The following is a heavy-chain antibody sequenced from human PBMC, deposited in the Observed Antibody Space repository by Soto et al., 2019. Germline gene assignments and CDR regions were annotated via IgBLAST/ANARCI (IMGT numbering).Heavy chain of an antibody. V-gene: IGHV4-30-2*01. Sequence: PSETLSLTCAVSGGSISSGGYSWSWIRQPPGKCLEWIGYIYHSGSTYYNPSLKSRVTISVDRSKNQFSLKLSSVTAADTAVYYCARDLHYYGMDVWGQGTTVTVSS. CDR3: ARDLHYYGMDV. CDR2: IYHSGST. J-gene: IGHJ6*02. CDR1: GGSISSGGYS.